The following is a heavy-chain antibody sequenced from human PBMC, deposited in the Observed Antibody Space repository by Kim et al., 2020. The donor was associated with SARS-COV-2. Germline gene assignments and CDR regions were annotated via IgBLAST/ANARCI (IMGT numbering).Heavy chain of an antibody. D-gene: IGHD6-13*01. V-gene: IGHV3-23*01. J-gene: IGHJ6*02. CDR3: AKTQYSSSWDYYYYGMDV. Sequence: KGRFTISRDNSKNTLYLQMNSLRAEDTAVYYCAKTQYSSSWDYYYYGMDVWGQGTTVTVSS.